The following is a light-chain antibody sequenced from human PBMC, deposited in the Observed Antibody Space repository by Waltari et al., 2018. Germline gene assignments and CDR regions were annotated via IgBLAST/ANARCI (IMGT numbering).Light chain of an antibody. CDR1: QSVRSA. CDR3: QHYVSLPVT. CDR2: GAS. J-gene: IGKJ1*01. V-gene: IGKV3-20*01. Sequence: ELVLTQSPGTLSLAPGESATLSCTASQSVRSALAWYHQNPGQAPRLLIYGASNRATSLPDRFSGSGSGTDFSLIISRLEPEDFAVYYCQHYVSLPVTFGQGTKVEIK.